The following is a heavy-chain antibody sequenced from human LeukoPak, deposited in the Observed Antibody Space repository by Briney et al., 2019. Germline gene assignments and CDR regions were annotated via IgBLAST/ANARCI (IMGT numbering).Heavy chain of an antibody. D-gene: IGHD4-17*01. V-gene: IGHV3-48*01. J-gene: IGHJ3*02. CDR3: VRNDGDDAFDI. CDR1: RFTFSTYS. CDR2: ISSTSTNM. Sequence: PGGSLRLSCAASRFTFSTYSMNWVRQAPGRGLEWVSYISSTSTNMYYEDSVKGRFTISRDNAKNSLYLHMTSLRAEDTAVYYCVRNDGDDAFDIWGQGTRVTVSS.